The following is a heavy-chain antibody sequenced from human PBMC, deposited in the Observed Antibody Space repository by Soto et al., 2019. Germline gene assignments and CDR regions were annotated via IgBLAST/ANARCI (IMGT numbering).Heavy chain of an antibody. V-gene: IGHV1-24*01. CDR1: GYTLTELS. J-gene: IGHJ4*02. Sequence: ASVKVSCKVSGYTLTELSMHWVRQAPGKGLEWMGGFDPEDGETIYAQKFQGRVTMTEDTSTDTAYMELSSLRSEDTAVYYCATLLSSYGSFDYWGQGTLVTVSS. CDR3: ATLLSSYGSFDY. CDR2: FDPEDGET. D-gene: IGHD5-18*01.